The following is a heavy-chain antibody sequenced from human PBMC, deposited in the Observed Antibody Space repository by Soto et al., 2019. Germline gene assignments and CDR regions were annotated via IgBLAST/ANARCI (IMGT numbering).Heavy chain of an antibody. CDR3: ARDPGIALAGSPGSDY. CDR1: GGTFSSYA. J-gene: IGHJ4*02. Sequence: SVKVSCKASGGTFSSYAISWVRQAPGQGLEWMGGIIPIFGTANYAQKFQGRVTITADESTSTAYMELSSLRSEDTAVYYCARDPGIALAGSPGSDYWAQGTLVPVS. D-gene: IGHD6-19*01. V-gene: IGHV1-69*13. CDR2: IIPIFGTA.